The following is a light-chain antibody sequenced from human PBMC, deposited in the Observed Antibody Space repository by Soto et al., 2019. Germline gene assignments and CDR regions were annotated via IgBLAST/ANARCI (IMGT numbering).Light chain of an antibody. V-gene: IGKV3-20*01. CDR2: GAS. Sequence: ENVLTQSPGTLSLSPGERATLSCRAGQSVSSSYLAWYQQKPGQAPRLLIYGASNRATGIPDRFSCSGSGTDFTLTISRLEPEDFAVYYCQQYAGSPYTFGQGTKLEIK. CDR3: QQYAGSPYT. J-gene: IGKJ2*01. CDR1: QSVSSSY.